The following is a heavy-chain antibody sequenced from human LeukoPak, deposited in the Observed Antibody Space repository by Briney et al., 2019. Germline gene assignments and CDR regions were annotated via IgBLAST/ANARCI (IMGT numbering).Heavy chain of an antibody. CDR2: ICSIGSTI. CDR3: AIGNYGSGSRRAFDI. CDR1: GFTFSDYY. J-gene: IGHJ3*02. Sequence: GGSLRLSCAAPGFTFSDYYMSWIRQAPGKGLGWVSYICSIGSTIYYAESVKGRVTLSRDKATNSLYLQMNSLRAEDTGVCYFAIGNYGSGSRRAFDIWGQGTKVTVSS. V-gene: IGHV3-11*01. D-gene: IGHD3-10*01.